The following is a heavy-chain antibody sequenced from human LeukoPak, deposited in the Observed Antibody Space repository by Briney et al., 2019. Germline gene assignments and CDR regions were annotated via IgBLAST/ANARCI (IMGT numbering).Heavy chain of an antibody. Sequence: ASVKVSCKASGYTFTSYGISWVRQAPGQGLEWMGWISAYNGNTNYAQKLQGRVTMTTDASTSTAYMELRSLRSDDTAVYYCARDSALVVVILEGAFDIWGQGTMVTVSS. D-gene: IGHD3-22*01. CDR3: ARDSALVVVILEGAFDI. J-gene: IGHJ3*02. V-gene: IGHV1-18*01. CDR1: GYTFTSYG. CDR2: ISAYNGNT.